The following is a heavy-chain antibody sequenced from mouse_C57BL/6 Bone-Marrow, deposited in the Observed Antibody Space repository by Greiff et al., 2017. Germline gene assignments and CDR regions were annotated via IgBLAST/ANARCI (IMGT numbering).Heavy chain of an antibody. CDR3: SRQVTTVLATKYFDV. CDR2: ISGGGGNT. V-gene: IGHV5-9*01. J-gene: IGHJ1*03. Sequence: EVKLMESGGGLVKPGGSLKLSCAASGFTFSSYTMSWVRQTPAKRLQWVAAISGGGGNTYYPDSVKGRFPISRANDKNILYLQMSSLRSEDTALYYCSRQVTTVLATKYFDVWGTGTTVTVSS. D-gene: IGHD1-1*01. CDR1: GFTFSSYT.